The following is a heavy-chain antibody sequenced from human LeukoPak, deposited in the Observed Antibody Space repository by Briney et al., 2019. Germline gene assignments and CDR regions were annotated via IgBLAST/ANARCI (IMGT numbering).Heavy chain of an antibody. Sequence: PGGSLRLSCAASGFTFSSYGMSWVRQAPGKGLEWVSTISGSAYNTYYADSVKGRFTISRDNSASTLYLQMNSLRAEDTALYYCAKHTGSYFIYSAGSWGQGTLVSVSS. CDR2: ISGSAYNT. V-gene: IGHV3-23*01. J-gene: IGHJ5*02. D-gene: IGHD1-26*01. CDR3: AKHTGSYFIYSAGS. CDR1: GFTFSSYG.